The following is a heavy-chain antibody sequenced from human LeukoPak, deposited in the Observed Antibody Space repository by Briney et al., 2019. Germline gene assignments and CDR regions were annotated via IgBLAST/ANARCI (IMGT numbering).Heavy chain of an antibody. CDR1: GFTFSSYG. CDR3: ARGYSYDLGY. V-gene: IGHV3-30*02. CDR2: IRYDGSNK. Sequence: SGGSLRLSCAASGFTFSSYGMHWVRQAPGKGLEWVTFIRYDGSNKYYADSVKGRFTISRDTSKNTLYLQMNSLRAEDTAVYYCARGYSYDLGYWGQGTLVTVSS. D-gene: IGHD5-18*01. J-gene: IGHJ4*02.